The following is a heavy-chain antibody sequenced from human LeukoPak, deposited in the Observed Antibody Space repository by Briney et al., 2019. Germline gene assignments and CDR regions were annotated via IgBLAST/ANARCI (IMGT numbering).Heavy chain of an antibody. CDR1: GFSLSTYG. J-gene: IGHJ4*02. Sequence: GGSLRLSCVASGFSLSTYGMNWVRQAPGKGLEWVSYISSTGSSIYYADSVKGRFTISRDSAEHSLYLQMNSLRPEDTAVYYCAIPNDYWGQGTLVTVSS. CDR2: ISSTGSSI. V-gene: IGHV3-48*01. CDR3: AIPNDY.